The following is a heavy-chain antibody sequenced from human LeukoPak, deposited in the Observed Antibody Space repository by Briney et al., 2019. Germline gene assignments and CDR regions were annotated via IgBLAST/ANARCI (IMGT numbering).Heavy chain of an antibody. CDR2: ICSNGDTT. CDR1: GFTFSSLA. D-gene: IGHD1-1*01. Sequence: PGGSLILSCTASGFTFSSLAMTWVRQAPGKGLEWVSTICSNGDTTYNADSVKGRFTISRDNSKNTLYLELNSLRVEDTATFYCAKGQELDDGVFDSWGQGTMVTVSS. CDR3: AKGQELDDGVFDS. J-gene: IGHJ4*02. V-gene: IGHV3-23*01.